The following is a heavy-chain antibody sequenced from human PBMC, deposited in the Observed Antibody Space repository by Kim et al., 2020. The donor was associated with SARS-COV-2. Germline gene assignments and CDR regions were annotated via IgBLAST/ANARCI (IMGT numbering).Heavy chain of an antibody. J-gene: IGHJ4*02. V-gene: IGHV3-15*01. Sequence: TGRVTISRDDSKNTLYLQMNSLKTEDTAVYYCTTANIVVVPAAIRDYFDDWGQGTLVTVSS. D-gene: IGHD2-2*02. CDR3: TTANIVVVPAAIRDYFDD.